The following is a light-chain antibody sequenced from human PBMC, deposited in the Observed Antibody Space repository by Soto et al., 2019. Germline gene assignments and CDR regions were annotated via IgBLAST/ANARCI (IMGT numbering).Light chain of an antibody. J-gene: IGKJ1*01. CDR1: KSVRKN. CDR3: QQFDDWPT. Sequence: EILMTQSPPTLLLSTQETATRSCRASKSVRKNLAWYQQKPGQAPRLLIYGTSNRATGIPDRITGSRSGLEFTLNLSSLQSEDFGVYSCQQFDDWPTFGQGTE. CDR2: GTS. V-gene: IGKV3-15*01.